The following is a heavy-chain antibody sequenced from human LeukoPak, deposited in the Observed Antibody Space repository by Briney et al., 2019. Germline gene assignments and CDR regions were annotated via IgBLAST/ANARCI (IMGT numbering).Heavy chain of an antibody. CDR3: ARDAYRYGSSWYHPPTLDY. V-gene: IGHV1-18*01. CDR1: GYTFTSYG. D-gene: IGHD6-13*01. CDR2: ISAYNGNP. Sequence: GASVKVSCKASGYTFTSYGISWVRQAPGQGLEWMGWISAYNGNPNYAQKLQGRVTMTTDTSTSTAYMELRSLRSDDTAVYYCARDAYRYGSSWYHPPTLDYWGQGTLVTVSS. J-gene: IGHJ4*02.